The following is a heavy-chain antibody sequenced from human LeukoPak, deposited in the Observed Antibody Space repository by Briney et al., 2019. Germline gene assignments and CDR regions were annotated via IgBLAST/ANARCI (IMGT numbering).Heavy chain of an antibody. V-gene: IGHV3-30*18. Sequence: GGSLRLSCAAPGFTFSSYAMHWVRQAPGKGLEWVALISYDGSDKYYADSVKGRFTISRDNSKNTLSLQMNSLRAEDTALFYCAKARSPYTSSSGVDYWGQGTLVTVSS. D-gene: IGHD6-6*01. CDR3: AKARSPYTSSSGVDY. J-gene: IGHJ4*02. CDR1: GFTFSSYA. CDR2: ISYDGSDK.